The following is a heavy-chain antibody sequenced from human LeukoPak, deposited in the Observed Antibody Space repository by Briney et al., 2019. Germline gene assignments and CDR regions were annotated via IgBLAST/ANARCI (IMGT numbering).Heavy chain of an antibody. D-gene: IGHD3-22*01. CDR3: ANDTYSSQSQGFDY. Sequence: PGGPPRPSCAAAGFTSTNYTTGAVRQAPGKGLERVSAISGSDGSTYYADSVKGRFTISRDNSKNTLYLQILSLKVENTGVYYCANDTYSSQSQGFDYWGQGTLVTVSS. CDR1: GFTSTNYT. CDR2: ISGSDGST. V-gene: IGHV3-23*01. J-gene: IGHJ4*02.